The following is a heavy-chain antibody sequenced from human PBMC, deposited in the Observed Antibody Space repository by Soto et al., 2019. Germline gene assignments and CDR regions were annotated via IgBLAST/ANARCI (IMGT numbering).Heavy chain of an antibody. D-gene: IGHD3-10*01. CDR3: ARSYYYGSGSYTTIGY. V-gene: IGHV3-33*01. CDR1: GFTFSSYG. J-gene: IGHJ4*02. CDR2: IWYDGSNK. Sequence: QVQLVEPGGGVVQPGRSLRLSCAASGFTFSSYGMHWVRQAPGKGLEWVAVIWYDGSNKYYADSVKGRFTISRDNSKNTLYLQMNSLRAEDTAVYYCARSYYYGSGSYTTIGYWGQGTLVTVSS.